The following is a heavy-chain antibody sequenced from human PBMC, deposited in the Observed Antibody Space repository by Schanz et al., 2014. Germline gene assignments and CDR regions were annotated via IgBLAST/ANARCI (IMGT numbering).Heavy chain of an antibody. Sequence: EVQLVESGGGLIQPGGSLRLSCAASGFNFSSYSLNWVRQAPGKGLEWVSSISYGTSYIYYAESVKGRFTISRDNAKNTLYLQMNSLRAEDTAVYYCAKSDAFDIWGQGTLVTVSS. CDR2: ISYGTSYI. V-gene: IGHV3-21*01. CDR1: GFNFSSYS. J-gene: IGHJ3*02. CDR3: AKSDAFDI.